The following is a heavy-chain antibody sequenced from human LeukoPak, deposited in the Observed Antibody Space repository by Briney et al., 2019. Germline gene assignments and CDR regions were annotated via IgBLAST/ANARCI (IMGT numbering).Heavy chain of an antibody. J-gene: IGHJ6*02. CDR1: GGTFSSYS. CDR3: ARISLGAIWGYYYGMDV. Sequence: SVKVSCKASGGTFSSYSISWVRQAPGQGLEWMGGITPIFDTADYAQKFQCRVTITADESTSTAYMELSSLRSEDTAVFYCARISLGAIWGYYYGMDVWGQGTTVTVSS. D-gene: IGHD1-26*01. V-gene: IGHV1-69*13. CDR2: ITPIFDTA.